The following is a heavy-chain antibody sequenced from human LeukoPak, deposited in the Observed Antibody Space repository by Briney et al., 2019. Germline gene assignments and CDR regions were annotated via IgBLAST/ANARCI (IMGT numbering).Heavy chain of an antibody. CDR3: ARELWFGEHLYFDY. V-gene: IGHV4-38-2*02. CDR2: IYHSGST. CDR1: GYSISSGYY. Sequence: PSETLSLTCTVSGYSISSGYYWGWIRQPPGKGLEWIGSIYHSGSTYYNPSLKSRVTMSVDTSKNQFSLKLSSVTAADTAVYYCARELWFGEHLYFDYWGQGTLVTVSS. D-gene: IGHD3-10*01. J-gene: IGHJ4*02.